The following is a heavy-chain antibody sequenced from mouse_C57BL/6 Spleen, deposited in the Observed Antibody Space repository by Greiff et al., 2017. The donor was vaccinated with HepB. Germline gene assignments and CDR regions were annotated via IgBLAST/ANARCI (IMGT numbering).Heavy chain of an antibody. D-gene: IGHD2-5*01. CDR2: IYPYNGVS. J-gene: IGHJ4*01. Sequence: EVKLMESGPELVKPGASVKISCKASGYSFTGYYMHWVKQSHGNILDWIGYIYPYNGVSSYNQKFKGKATLTVDKSSSTAYMELRSLTSEDSAVYYCASDYSNPSYAMDYWGQGTSFTVSS. V-gene: IGHV1-31*01. CDR1: GYSFTGYY. CDR3: ASDYSNPSYAMDY.